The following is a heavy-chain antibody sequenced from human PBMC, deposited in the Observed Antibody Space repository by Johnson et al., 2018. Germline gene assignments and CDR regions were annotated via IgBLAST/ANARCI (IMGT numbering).Heavy chain of an antibody. V-gene: IGHV3-11*04. CDR2: ISSSGSTI. Sequence: VQLVEAGGGVVQPGGSLRLPCAASGFTFSDYYMSWIRQAPGKGLEWVSYISSSGSTIYYADSVKGRFTIARDNAKNSLYLQMNSLRAEDTAVYYRARDKLGEDTAMVLDAFDIWGQGTMVTVSS. CDR1: GFTFSDYY. J-gene: IGHJ3*02. CDR3: ARDKLGEDTAMVLDAFDI. D-gene: IGHD5-18*01.